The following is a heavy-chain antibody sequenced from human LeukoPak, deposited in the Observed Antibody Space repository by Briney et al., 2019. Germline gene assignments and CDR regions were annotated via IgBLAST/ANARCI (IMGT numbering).Heavy chain of an antibody. Sequence: SETLSLTCTVSGGSISSASYYWGWIRQPPGKGLEWIGTIYYSGSTYYNPSLKSRVTISVDTSKNQVSLKLRSVTAADTAVYHCARDWSSSSYTYYYYYMDVWGKGTTVTVSS. CDR3: ARDWSSSSYTYYYYYMDV. V-gene: IGHV4-39*07. CDR1: GGSISSASYY. CDR2: IYYSGST. J-gene: IGHJ6*03. D-gene: IGHD6-6*01.